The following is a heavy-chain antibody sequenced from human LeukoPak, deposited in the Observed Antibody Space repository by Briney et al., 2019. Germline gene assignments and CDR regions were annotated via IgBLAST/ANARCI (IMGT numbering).Heavy chain of an antibody. V-gene: IGHV4-59*07. CDR3: VIRVSAAAPFDI. CDR1: GVSLSSYY. J-gene: IGHJ3*02. CDR2: IYYSGSP. Sequence: SDTLSLTCSVSGVSLSSYYWSWIRQPPGKGREWRGYIYYSGSPNYNPSLKTRVTISVDTSKNQFSLKLSSVTAADTAVYYCVIRVSAAAPFDIWGQGKMVTVSS. D-gene: IGHD2-2*01.